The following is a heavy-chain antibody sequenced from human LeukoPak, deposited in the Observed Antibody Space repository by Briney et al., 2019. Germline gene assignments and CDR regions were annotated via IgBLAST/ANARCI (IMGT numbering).Heavy chain of an antibody. Sequence: GGSLRLSCVGSGFTVSSNYMNWVRQAPGKGLEWVSVIYSGGSTYYADSVKGRFTISRDNSKNTLYLQMNSLRTEDTAVYYCARGGDYFDYWGQGTLVTVSS. CDR1: GFTVSSNY. CDR2: IYSGGST. J-gene: IGHJ4*02. V-gene: IGHV3-66*02. CDR3: ARGGDYFDY.